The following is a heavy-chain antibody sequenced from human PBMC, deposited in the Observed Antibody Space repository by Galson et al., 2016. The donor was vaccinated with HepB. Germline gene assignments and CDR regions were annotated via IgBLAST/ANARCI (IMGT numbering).Heavy chain of an antibody. CDR3: ARPRGTSYYYYGMDV. Sequence: SLRLSCAASGFTFSDYYMSWIRQAPGKGLEWVAVVSDDGTNKYYADSVKGRFTISKDNSKNTLYLQINSLRGEDTAVYYCARPRGTSYYYYGMDVWGQGTTVSVSS. V-gene: IGHV3-30*03. J-gene: IGHJ6*02. CDR1: GFTFSDYY. CDR2: VSDDGTNK. D-gene: IGHD3-16*01.